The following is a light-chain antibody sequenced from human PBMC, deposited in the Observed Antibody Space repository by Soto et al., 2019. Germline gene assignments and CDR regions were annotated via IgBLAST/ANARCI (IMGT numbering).Light chain of an antibody. Sequence: QLVPTQSPSASASLGASVKLTCTLSSGHSSYAIAWHQQRPEKGPRYLMKLNSDGSHSKGDGITDRFSGSSSGAERYLTISSLQSEDEADYYCQTWGTGIQVFGGGTKLTVL. CDR3: QTWGTGIQV. CDR2: LNSDGSH. CDR1: SGHSSYA. J-gene: IGLJ2*01. V-gene: IGLV4-69*01.